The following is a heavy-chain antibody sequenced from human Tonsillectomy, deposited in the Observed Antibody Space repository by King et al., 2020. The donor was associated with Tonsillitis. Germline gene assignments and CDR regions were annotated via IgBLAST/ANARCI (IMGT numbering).Heavy chain of an antibody. D-gene: IGHD2-21*02. CDR3: ARPRHCGGDCYSHYYFDY. CDR1: GYSFTSYW. Sequence: VQLVESGAEVKKPGESLKISCKGSGYSFTSYWIGWVRQMPGKGLEWMGIIYPGDSDTRYSPSFQVQVTISADKAISTAYLQWVRLKASDTAMYYCARPRHCGGDCYSHYYFDYWGQGTLVTVSS. CDR2: IYPGDSDT. V-gene: IGHV5-51*01. J-gene: IGHJ4*02.